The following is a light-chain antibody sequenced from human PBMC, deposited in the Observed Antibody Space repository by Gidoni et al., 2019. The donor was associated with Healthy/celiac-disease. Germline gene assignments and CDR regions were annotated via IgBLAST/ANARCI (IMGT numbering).Light chain of an antibody. CDR2: QDR. V-gene: IGLV3-1*01. Sequence: SYELTQTHSVSVSPGQTASTTCSGDKVGDKYACWSQQKPGQSPVLVIYQDRKRPSWIPELFSGSNSGNPATLTIRGTQAIAAADYYCQAWDSSTYVLFGGGTKLTVL. CDR3: QAWDSSTYVL. J-gene: IGLJ2*01. CDR1: KVGDKY.